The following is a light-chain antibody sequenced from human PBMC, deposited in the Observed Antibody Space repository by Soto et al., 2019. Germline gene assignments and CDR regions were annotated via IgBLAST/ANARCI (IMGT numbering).Light chain of an antibody. CDR3: SSYTSSSTRV. J-gene: IGLJ1*01. CDR2: DVN. CDR1: SSDVGGYNY. Sequence: QSVLTQPASVSGSPGQSITISCTGTSSDVGGYNYVSWYQQNPGKAPKLMIYDVNNRPSGVSYRFSGSKSGKTASLTISGLQAEDEANYYCSSYTSSSTRVFGTGTKLT. V-gene: IGLV2-14*01.